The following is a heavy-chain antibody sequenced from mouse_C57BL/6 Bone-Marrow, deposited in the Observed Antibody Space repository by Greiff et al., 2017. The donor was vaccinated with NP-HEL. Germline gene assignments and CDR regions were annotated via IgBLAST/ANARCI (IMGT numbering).Heavy chain of an antibody. CDR3: ARASYYYGTLAY. D-gene: IGHD1-1*01. J-gene: IGHJ3*01. CDR2: ISSGSSTI. Sequence: EVHLVESGGGLVKPGGSLKLSCAASGFTFSDYGMHWVRQAPEKGLEWVAYISSGSSTIYYADTVKGRFTICRDNAKNTLFLQMTSLRSEDTAMYYCARASYYYGTLAYWGQGTLVTVSA. V-gene: IGHV5-17*01. CDR1: GFTFSDYG.